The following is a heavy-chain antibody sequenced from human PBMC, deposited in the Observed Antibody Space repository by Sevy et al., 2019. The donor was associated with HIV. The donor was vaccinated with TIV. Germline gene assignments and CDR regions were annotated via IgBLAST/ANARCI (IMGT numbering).Heavy chain of an antibody. Sequence: GGSLRLSCAASGFTFTNTWMSWVRQAPGKGLEWVGRIKSKTDGGTGDYAAPVKGRFSISRDDSKNTLYLQMNSLKTEDTAVYYCTTGDPYNRYGSMRPYFFDYWGQGTLVTVSS. J-gene: IGHJ4*02. CDR2: IKSKTDGGTG. CDR1: GFTFTNTW. CDR3: TTGDPYNRYGSMRPYFFDY. D-gene: IGHD3-10*01. V-gene: IGHV3-15*01.